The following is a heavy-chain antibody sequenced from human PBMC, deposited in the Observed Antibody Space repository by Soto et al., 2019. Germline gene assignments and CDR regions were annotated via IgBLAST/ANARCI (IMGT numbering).Heavy chain of an antibody. D-gene: IGHD6-19*01. CDR3: ARLYSSGCYGPGRY. CDR1: GFTFDDYG. J-gene: IGHJ4*02. Sequence: PGGSLRLSCAASGFTFDDYGMSWVRQAPGKGLEWVSGINWNGGSTGYADSVKGRFTISRDNAKNSLYLQMNSLRAEDTALYYCARLYSSGCYGPGRYRGQGTLVTVSS. CDR2: INWNGGST. V-gene: IGHV3-20*04.